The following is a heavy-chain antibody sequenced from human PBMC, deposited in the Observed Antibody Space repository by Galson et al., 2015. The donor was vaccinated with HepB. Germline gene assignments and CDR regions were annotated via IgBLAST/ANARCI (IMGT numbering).Heavy chain of an antibody. CDR3: ARGNEAIDY. CDR1: GDSVSSNSAA. D-gene: IGHD2-8*01. CDR2: TYYKSKWSY. Sequence: CAISGDSVSSNSAAWNWIRQSPSRGLEWLGRTYYKSKWSYNCAVSVKSRITISPDTSKNQFSLQLNSVTPEDTAVYYCARGNEAIDYWGQGTLVTVSS. V-gene: IGHV6-1*01. J-gene: IGHJ4*02.